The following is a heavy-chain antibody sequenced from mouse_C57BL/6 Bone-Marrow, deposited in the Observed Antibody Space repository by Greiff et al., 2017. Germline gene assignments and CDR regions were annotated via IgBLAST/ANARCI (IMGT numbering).Heavy chain of an antibody. CDR2: IDPSDSYT. Sequence: QVQLQQPGAELVMPGASVKLSCKASGYTFTSYWMHWVKQRPGQGLEWIGEIDPSDSYTNYNRKFKGKSTLTVDKSSSTAYLQLRSLTSEDSAVYYCAIGPDYYAMDYWGQGTSVTVSS. J-gene: IGHJ4*01. V-gene: IGHV1-69*01. CDR1: GYTFTSYW. CDR3: AIGPDYYAMDY.